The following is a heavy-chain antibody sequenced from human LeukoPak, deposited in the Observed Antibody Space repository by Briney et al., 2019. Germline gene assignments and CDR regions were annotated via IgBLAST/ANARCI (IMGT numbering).Heavy chain of an antibody. D-gene: IGHD1-26*01. Sequence: PSETLSLTCTLSGGSISNYYWSWIRQPPGKGLEWIGYIYYSGSTNYNPSLKSRVTISVDTSKNQFSPKLSSVTAADTAVYYCARGGSGSYPLFDYWGQGTLVTVSS. V-gene: IGHV4-59*01. CDR3: ARGGSGSYPLFDY. CDR1: GGSISNYY. CDR2: IYYSGST. J-gene: IGHJ4*02.